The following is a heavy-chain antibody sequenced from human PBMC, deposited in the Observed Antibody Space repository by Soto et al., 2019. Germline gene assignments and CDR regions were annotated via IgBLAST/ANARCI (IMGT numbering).Heavy chain of an antibody. CDR3: VRESQSSAGLFQS. D-gene: IGHD6-25*01. Sequence: QVQLVESGGGVVQPGRSLRLSCAASGFTFSHYAMHWVRQAPGKGLEWVAVISYDGSNNFYADSMKGRFTISRENYENTLYLQMNRLRPEDTAVYFCVRESQSSAGLFQSWGQGTLVTVSS. V-gene: IGHV3-30-3*01. J-gene: IGHJ5*02. CDR1: GFTFSHYA. CDR2: ISYDGSNN.